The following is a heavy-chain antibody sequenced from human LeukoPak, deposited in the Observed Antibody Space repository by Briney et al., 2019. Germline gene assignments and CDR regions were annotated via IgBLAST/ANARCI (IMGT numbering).Heavy chain of an antibody. CDR3: ARDRGITKYYYDSSGYYLGWYFDL. Sequence: SVKVSCKASGDTFSSYAVNWVRQAPGQGPEWMGRITPFLGIANYPQKFQGRVTITADKSTSTAYMELSSLRSEDTAVYYCARDRGITKYYYDSSGYYLGWYFDLWGRGTLATVSS. J-gene: IGHJ2*01. D-gene: IGHD3-22*01. CDR1: GDTFSSYA. V-gene: IGHV1-69*04. CDR2: ITPFLGIA.